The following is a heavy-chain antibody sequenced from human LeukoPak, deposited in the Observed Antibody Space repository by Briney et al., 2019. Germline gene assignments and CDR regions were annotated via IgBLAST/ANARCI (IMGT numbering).Heavy chain of an antibody. CDR1: GGTFSSYA. CDR3: ARAGYCSGGSCYGGSYYYYGMDV. V-gene: IGHV1-69*13. D-gene: IGHD2-15*01. CDR2: IIPIFGTA. Sequence: SVKVSCKASGGTFSSYAISWVRQAPGQGPEWMGGIIPIFGTANYAQKFQGRVTITADESTSTAYMELSSLRSEDTAVYYCARAGYCSGGSCYGGSYYYYGMDVWGQGTTVTVSS. J-gene: IGHJ6*02.